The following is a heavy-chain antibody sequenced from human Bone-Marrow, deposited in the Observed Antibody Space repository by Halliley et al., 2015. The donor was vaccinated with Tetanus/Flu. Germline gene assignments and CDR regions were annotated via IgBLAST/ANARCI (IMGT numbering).Heavy chain of an antibody. V-gene: IGHV1-69*06. D-gene: IGHD2-2*01. CDR2: IIPIFGTA. Sequence: QLVQSGAEVKKPGSSVKVSCKASGGTSSSYAISWVRQAPGQGLEWMGGIIPIFGTANYAQKFQGRVTITAGKSTSTAYMELSSLRSEDTAVYYCAGAGHCSSSSCQAHYYGMDVWGQGTTVTVSS. CDR1: GGTSSSYA. J-gene: IGHJ6*02. CDR3: AGAGHCSSSSCQAHYYGMDV.